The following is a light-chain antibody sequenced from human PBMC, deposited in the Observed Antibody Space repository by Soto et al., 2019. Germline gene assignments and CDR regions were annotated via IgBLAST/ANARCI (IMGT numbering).Light chain of an antibody. Sequence: QSVLTQPAPVSGSPGQSITISCTGTSYDVGAYNYVSWYQQHPGKAPKLMISEVSNRPSGISNRFSGSKSGNTASLTISGLQAEDEADYYCNSYTIASTWVFGGGTKLTVL. J-gene: IGLJ3*02. CDR1: SYDVGAYNY. V-gene: IGLV2-14*01. CDR3: NSYTIASTWV. CDR2: EVS.